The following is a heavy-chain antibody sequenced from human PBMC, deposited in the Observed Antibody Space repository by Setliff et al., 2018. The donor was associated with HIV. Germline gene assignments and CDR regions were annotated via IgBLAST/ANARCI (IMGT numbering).Heavy chain of an antibody. Sequence: SETLSLTCTVSGGSASNSRYYWTWIRQPAGKGPEWIGHIYTNGYTNYNPSLKSRVTISVDTSKNQFSLRLTSVTAADTAVYYCARAPPGIQNDAFDVWGQGTMVTVSS. J-gene: IGHJ3*01. CDR3: ARAPPGIQNDAFDV. V-gene: IGHV4-61*09. CDR2: IYTNGYT. CDR1: GGSASNSRYY.